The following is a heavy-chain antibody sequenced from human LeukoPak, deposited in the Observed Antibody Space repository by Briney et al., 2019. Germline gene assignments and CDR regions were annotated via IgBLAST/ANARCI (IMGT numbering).Heavy chain of an antibody. CDR2: FDPEDGET. CDR3: ATGGAAAGLNWFDP. Sequence: GASVNVSSKVSGYTLTELSMQWVRQAPGKGLEWMGGFDPEDGETIYAQKFQGRVTMTEDTSTDTAYMELSSLRSEDTAVYCCATGGAAAGLNWFDPWGQGTLVTVSS. V-gene: IGHV1-24*01. J-gene: IGHJ5*02. CDR1: GYTLTELS. D-gene: IGHD6-13*01.